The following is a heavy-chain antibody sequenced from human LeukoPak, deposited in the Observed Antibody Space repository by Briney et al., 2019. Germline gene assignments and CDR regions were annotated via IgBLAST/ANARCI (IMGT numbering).Heavy chain of an antibody. CDR2: IIPIFGTA. D-gene: IGHD6-13*01. Sequence: SVKVSCKTSGRTFSSYAISWVRQAPGQGLEWMGGIIPIFGTANYAQKFQGRVTITADESTSTAYMELSSLRSEDTAVYYCATAPSGLGSSWWVLFDYWGQGTLVTASS. V-gene: IGHV1-69*13. CDR3: ATAPSGLGSSWWVLFDY. CDR1: GRTFSSYA. J-gene: IGHJ4*02.